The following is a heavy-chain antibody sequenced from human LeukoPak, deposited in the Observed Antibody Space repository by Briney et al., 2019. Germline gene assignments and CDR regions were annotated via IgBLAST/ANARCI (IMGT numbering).Heavy chain of an antibody. CDR3: ARYGSGSYYNSYYFDY. CDR1: GGSISSSSYY. CDR2: IYYSGST. D-gene: IGHD3-10*01. J-gene: IGHJ4*02. Sequence: PSETLSLTCTVSGGSISSSSYYWGWIRQPPGKGLEWIGSIYYSGSTYYNPSLKSRVPISVDTSKNQFSLKLSSVTAADTAVYYCARYGSGSYYNSYYFDYWGQGTLVTVSS. V-gene: IGHV4-39*01.